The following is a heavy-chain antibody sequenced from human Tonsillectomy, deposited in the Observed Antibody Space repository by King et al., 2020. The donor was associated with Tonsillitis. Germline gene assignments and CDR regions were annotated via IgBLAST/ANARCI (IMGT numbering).Heavy chain of an antibody. CDR3: ARSNYYDSTIDY. CDR2: ISYDGSNK. CDR1: GFTFSSYA. V-gene: IGHV3-30*04. D-gene: IGHD3-22*01. J-gene: IGHJ4*02. Sequence: VQLVESGGGVVQPGRSLRLSCAASGFTFSSYAMHWVRQAPGKGLEWVAVISYDGSNKYYADSVKGRFPISRDNSKNTLYLQMNSLRAEDTAVYYCARSNYYDSTIDYWGQGTLVTVSS.